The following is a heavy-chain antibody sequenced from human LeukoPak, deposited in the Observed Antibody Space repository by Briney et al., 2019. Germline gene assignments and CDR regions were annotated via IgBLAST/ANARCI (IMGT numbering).Heavy chain of an antibody. V-gene: IGHV1-2*02. CDR2: INPNSGGT. CDR3: ARANALYCSSTSCLFDY. D-gene: IGHD2-2*01. J-gene: IGHJ4*02. Sequence: ASVTVCCTAAGYTFTGYYMHWVRQAPGQGLEWMAGINPNSGGTYYAQNFHDRITMTRDTSISTAYMELSRLRSADTAIYYCARANALYCSSTSCLFDYWGQGTLVTVSS. CDR1: GYTFTGYY.